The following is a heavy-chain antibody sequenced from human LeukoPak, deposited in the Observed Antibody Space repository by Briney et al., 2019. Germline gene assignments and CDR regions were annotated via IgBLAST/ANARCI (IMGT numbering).Heavy chain of an antibody. CDR1: GGSISSSSYY. CDR3: ARDGAHYVWGSYRLSDAFDI. CDR2: IYYSGST. D-gene: IGHD3-16*02. V-gene: IGHV4-39*07. Sequence: SETLSLTCTVSGGSISSSSYYWGWIRQPPGKGLEWIGSIYYSGSTYYNPSLKSRVTISVDTSKNQFSLKLSSVTAADTAVYYCARDGAHYVWGSYRLSDAFDIWGQGTMVTVSS. J-gene: IGHJ3*02.